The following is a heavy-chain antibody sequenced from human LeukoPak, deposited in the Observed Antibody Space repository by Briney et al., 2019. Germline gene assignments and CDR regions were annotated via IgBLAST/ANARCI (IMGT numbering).Heavy chain of an antibody. CDR3: ARQPYYYDSSGYWFDY. CDR2: IYYSGST. J-gene: IGHJ4*02. Sequence: SGTLSLTCTVSGGSISSSSYYWGWIRQPPGKGLEWIGSIYYSGSTYYNPSLKSRVTISVDTSKNQFSLKLSSVTAADTAVYYCARQPYYYDSSGYWFDYWGQGTLVTVSS. V-gene: IGHV4-39*01. CDR1: GGSISSSSYY. D-gene: IGHD3-22*01.